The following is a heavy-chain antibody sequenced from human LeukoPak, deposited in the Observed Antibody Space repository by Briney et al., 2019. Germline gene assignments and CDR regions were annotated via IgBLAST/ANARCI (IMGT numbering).Heavy chain of an antibody. D-gene: IGHD3-10*01. CDR3: ARGVDYYGV. CDR1: GGSISSGSYY. J-gene: IGHJ4*02. CDR2: IFSSGTT. V-gene: IGHV4-61*02. Sequence: SETLSLTCTVSGGSISSGSYYWSWVRQPAGKGPEWIGRIFSSGTTNYNPSLKSRVTMSVDTSKKQFSLKLSSVTAADTAVYYCARGVDYYGVWGQGTLVTVSS.